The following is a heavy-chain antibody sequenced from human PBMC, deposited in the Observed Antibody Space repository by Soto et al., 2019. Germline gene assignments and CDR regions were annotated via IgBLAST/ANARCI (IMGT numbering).Heavy chain of an antibody. CDR1: GFTFSSYW. D-gene: IGHD1-26*01. V-gene: IGHV3-7*01. CDR3: VRDRSVSYLEGFDY. J-gene: IGHJ4*02. CDR2: IKHDGSEK. Sequence: EVQLVESGGGLVHLGGSRRLSCAASGFTFSSYWMTWFRQAPGKGLEWVANIKHDGSEKYYVDSVKGLFTISRDNARNSVFLEMKSLRAEDTAVYSCVRDRSVSYLEGFDYWGQGTLVTVSS.